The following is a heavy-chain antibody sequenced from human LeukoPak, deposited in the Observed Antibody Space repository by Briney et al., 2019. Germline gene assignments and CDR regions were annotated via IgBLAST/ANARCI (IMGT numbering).Heavy chain of an antibody. D-gene: IGHD6-19*01. V-gene: IGHV1-3*01. Sequence: ASVKVSCKASGYTFTSYAMHWVRQAPGQKLEWMGWINAGNGNTKYSQKFQGRVTITRDTSASTAYMELSSLRSEDTAVYYCARDPLGIIVAATQLSGYFQHWGQGTLVTVSS. J-gene: IGHJ1*01. CDR2: INAGNGNT. CDR1: GYTFTSYA. CDR3: ARDPLGIIVAATQLSGYFQH.